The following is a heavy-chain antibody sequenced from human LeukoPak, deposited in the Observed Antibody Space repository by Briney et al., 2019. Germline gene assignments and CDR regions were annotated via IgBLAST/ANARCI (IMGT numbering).Heavy chain of an antibody. V-gene: IGHV3-48*03. Sequence: PGGSLRLSCTASGFIFNSYEMNWVRQAPGKGLEWVSYISSSGLSIYYADSVKGRFTISRDNAKKSLYLQMNSLRAEDTAVYYCASNLRDGYLYYFDYWGQGTLVTVSS. CDR3: ASNLRDGYLYYFDY. D-gene: IGHD5-24*01. J-gene: IGHJ4*02. CDR1: GFIFNSYE. CDR2: ISSSGLSI.